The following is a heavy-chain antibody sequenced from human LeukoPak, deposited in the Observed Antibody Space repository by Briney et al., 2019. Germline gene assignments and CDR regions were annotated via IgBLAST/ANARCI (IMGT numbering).Heavy chain of an antibody. CDR1: GGTFSSYA. Sequence: SVKVSCKASGGTFSSYAISWVRQAPGQGLEWMGGSIPIFGTANYAQKFQGRGTITTDESTSTAYMELSSLRSEDTAVYYCASSWIQLWLRGSFDYWGQGTLVTVSS. CDR3: ASSWIQLWLRGSFDY. V-gene: IGHV1-69*05. J-gene: IGHJ4*02. D-gene: IGHD5-18*01. CDR2: SIPIFGTA.